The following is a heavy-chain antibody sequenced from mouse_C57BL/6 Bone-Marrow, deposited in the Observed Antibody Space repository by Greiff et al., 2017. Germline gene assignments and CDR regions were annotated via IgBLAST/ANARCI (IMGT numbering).Heavy chain of an antibody. CDR1: GYTFTRYC. J-gene: IGHJ1*03. V-gene: IGHV1-9*01. CDR2: IFPGSGST. Sequence: VQLLQSGAELMKPGASVKLSCKATGYTFTRYCIAWVKQRPGHGLEWIGQIFPGSGSTTYNEKFKGKATFTADTSSNTAYMQLSSLTTEDSAIYCCAREYSGSNYWDIDVWGTGTTVTVAS. CDR3: AREYSGSNYWDIDV. D-gene: IGHD5-1*01.